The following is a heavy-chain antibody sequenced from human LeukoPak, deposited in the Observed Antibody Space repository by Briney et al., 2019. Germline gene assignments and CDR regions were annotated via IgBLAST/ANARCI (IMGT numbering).Heavy chain of an antibody. CDR1: GFTFGGYS. D-gene: IGHD2-21*01. V-gene: IGHV3-23*01. CDR2: VLSGGGST. J-gene: IGHJ4*02. CDR3: AKDAIYGDGYWDFDY. Sequence: GGSLRLSCEGSGFTFGGYSMSWVRQALGKGLEWVSGVLSGGGSTYYADAVKGRVTISRDNSRSTLYMQMNRLRAEETAVYYCAKDAIYGDGYWDFDYWGQGTLVTVSS.